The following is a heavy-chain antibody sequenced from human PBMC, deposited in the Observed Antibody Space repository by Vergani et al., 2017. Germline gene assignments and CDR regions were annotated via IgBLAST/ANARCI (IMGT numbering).Heavy chain of an antibody. D-gene: IGHD4-17*01. CDR1: GYTFTDHY. J-gene: IGHJ6*02. Sequence: EVQLVQSGAEVKKPGATMKISCKFSGYTFTDHYMHWVKQAPGKGLEWMGLVDPEDGETIYAEKFKGRVTIAADTSTDTAHLELSSLRSEDTAVYYCATPQTVTTGGMEVWGQXP. CDR3: ATPQTVTTGGMEV. V-gene: IGHV1-69-2*01. CDR2: VDPEDGET.